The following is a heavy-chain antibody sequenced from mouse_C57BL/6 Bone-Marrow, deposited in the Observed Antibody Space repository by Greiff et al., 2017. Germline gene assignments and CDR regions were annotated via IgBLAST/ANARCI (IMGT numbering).Heavy chain of an antibody. Sequence: QVQLQQPGAELVRPGTSVKLSCKASGYTFTSYWMHWVKQRPGQGLEWIGVIDPSDSYTNYNQKFKGKATLTVDTSSSTACMQLSSLTSEDSAVYYCAREGFPDYWGQGTTLTVSS. CDR2: IDPSDSYT. CDR3: AREGFPDY. CDR1: GYTFTSYW. J-gene: IGHJ2*01. V-gene: IGHV1-59*01.